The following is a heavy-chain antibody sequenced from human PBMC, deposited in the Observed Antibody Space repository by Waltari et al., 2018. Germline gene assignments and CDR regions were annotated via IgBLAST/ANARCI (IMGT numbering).Heavy chain of an antibody. D-gene: IGHD2-2*01. J-gene: IGHJ4*02. CDR1: GFTFSSYW. V-gene: IGHV3-74*01. Sequence: EVQLVESGGGLVQPGGSLRLSCAASGFTFSSYWMHWVRQVPGKGLVWVSHIHSDGGSTNYADSVKGRFTISRDNAKNTLYLQMNSLRAEDTAVYYCASCSSTSCRGWGQGTLVTVSS. CDR2: IHSDGGST. CDR3: ASCSSTSCRG.